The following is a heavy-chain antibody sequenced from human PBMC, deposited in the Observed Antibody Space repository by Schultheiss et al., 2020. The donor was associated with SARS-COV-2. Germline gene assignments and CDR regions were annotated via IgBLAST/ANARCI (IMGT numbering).Heavy chain of an antibody. CDR3: ARCCYYSLYYFDY. V-gene: IGHV4-34*01. Sequence: GSLRLSCAVYGGSFSGYYWIWIRQPPGKGLEWIGEINPSRGTNYSPSLKSRVTISADTSKNEVSLKLSSVTAADTAVYYCARCCYYSLYYFDYWGQGNLVTVSS. J-gene: IGHJ4*02. D-gene: IGHD2-21*01. CDR1: GGSFSGYY. CDR2: INPSRGT.